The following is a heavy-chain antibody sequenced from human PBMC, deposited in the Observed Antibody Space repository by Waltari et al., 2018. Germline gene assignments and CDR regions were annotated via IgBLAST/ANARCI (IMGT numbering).Heavy chain of an antibody. V-gene: IGHV3-30*01. J-gene: IGHJ4*02. D-gene: IGHD6-19*01. CDR2: ISYDGSNK. Sequence: QVQLVESGAGWVQPGRSRRPSCADSGFTFSSYAMHWVRQAPGKGLEWVAVISYDGSNKYYADSVKGRFTISRDNSKNTLYLQMNSLRAEDTAVYYCARDLMAAHFDYWGQGTLVTVSS. CDR3: ARDLMAAHFDY. CDR1: GFTFSSYA.